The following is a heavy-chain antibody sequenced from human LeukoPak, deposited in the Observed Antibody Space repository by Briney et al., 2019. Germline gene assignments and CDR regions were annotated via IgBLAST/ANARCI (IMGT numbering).Heavy chain of an antibody. CDR3: AREKVGVAGTDSFDI. Sequence: GGSLRLSCEASDFTVSANFMGWVRQAPGKGLEWVSVIYSGSTTYSADSVKGRFTISRDNSKNMLHLQMDSLRAEDTAVYYCAREKVGVAGTDSFDIWGQGTMVTVSS. CDR2: IYSGSTT. V-gene: IGHV3-53*01. J-gene: IGHJ3*02. D-gene: IGHD6-19*01. CDR1: DFTVSANF.